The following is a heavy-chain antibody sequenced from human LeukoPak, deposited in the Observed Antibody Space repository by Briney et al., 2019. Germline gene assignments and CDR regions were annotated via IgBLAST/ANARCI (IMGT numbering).Heavy chain of an antibody. CDR3: ARHEGYGDPGYYYFYMDV. J-gene: IGHJ6*03. CDR1: GYSISSGYY. Sequence: SETLSLTCAVSGYSISSGYYWGWIRQPPGKGLEWIGSIYHSGSTYYNPSLKSRVTISVDTSKNQFSLKLSSVTAADTAVYYCARHEGYGDPGYYYFYMDVWGKGTTVTVSS. D-gene: IGHD4-17*01. CDR2: IYHSGST. V-gene: IGHV4-38-2*01.